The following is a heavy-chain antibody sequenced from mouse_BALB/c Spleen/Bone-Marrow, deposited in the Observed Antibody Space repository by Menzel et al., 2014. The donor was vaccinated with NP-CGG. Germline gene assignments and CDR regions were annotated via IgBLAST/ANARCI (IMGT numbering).Heavy chain of an antibody. V-gene: IGHV5-17*02. D-gene: IGHD4-1*01. J-gene: IGHJ2*01. CDR1: GFTFSSFG. Sequence: EVHLVESGGGLVQPGGSRKLSCAASGFTFSSFGMHWVRQAPEKGLEWVAYISSGSSPIFYADTVKGRFTISRDNPKNTLLLQMTSLRSEDTAMYYCTRGGNWEDFDYWGQGTTLTVSS. CDR3: TRGGNWEDFDY. CDR2: ISSGSSPI.